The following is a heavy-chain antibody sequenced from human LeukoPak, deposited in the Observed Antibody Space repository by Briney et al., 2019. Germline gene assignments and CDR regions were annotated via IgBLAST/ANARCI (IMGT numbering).Heavy chain of an antibody. CDR3: ARDRAVYSDSRGYYPDAFDI. CDR2: INWNGGST. CDR1: GFTFDDYG. V-gene: IGHV3-20*04. Sequence: GGSLRLSCAASGFTFDDYGMSWVRQAPGKGLEWVSGINWNGGSTGYADSVKGRFTISRDNAKISLFLQMNSLRAEDTALYYCARDRAVYSDSRGYYPDAFDIWGQGTVVTVSS. D-gene: IGHD3-22*01. J-gene: IGHJ3*02.